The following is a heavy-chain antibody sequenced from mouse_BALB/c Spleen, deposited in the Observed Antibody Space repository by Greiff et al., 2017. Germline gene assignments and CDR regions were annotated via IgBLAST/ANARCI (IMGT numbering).Heavy chain of an antibody. CDR1: GFTFSSYT. D-gene: IGHD1-2*01. CDR2: ISSGGGNT. CDR3: ARYDYGYWFAY. Sequence: EVKVVESGGGLVKPGGSLKLSCAASGFTFSSYTMSWVRQTPEKRLEWVATISSGGGNTYYPDSVKGRFTISRDNAKNNLYLQMSSLRSEDTALYYCARYDYGYWFAYWGQGTLVTVSA. J-gene: IGHJ3*01. V-gene: IGHV5-9*03.